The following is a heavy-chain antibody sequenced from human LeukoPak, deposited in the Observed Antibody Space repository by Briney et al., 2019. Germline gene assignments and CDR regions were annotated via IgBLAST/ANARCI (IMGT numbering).Heavy chain of an antibody. CDR3: GREPFGGATYIDF. CDR2: VHPNSGGT. V-gene: IGHV1-2*02. CDR1: GYTFTGYY. Sequence: ASVKVSCKASGYTFTGYYVHWVRQAPGQGPEWMGWVHPNSGGTDYAQKFQGRVTMTRDTSISTAYMELSSLTSDDTAVYYCGREPFGGATYIDFSGQGTLVTVSS. D-gene: IGHD3-16*01. J-gene: IGHJ4*02.